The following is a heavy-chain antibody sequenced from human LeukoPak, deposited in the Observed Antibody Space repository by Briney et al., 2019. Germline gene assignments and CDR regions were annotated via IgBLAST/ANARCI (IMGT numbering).Heavy chain of an antibody. Sequence: SVKVSCKASGGTFSSYAISWVRQAPGQGLEWMGGIIPIFGTANYAQKFQGRVAITTDESTSTAYMELSSLRSEDTAVYYCARDKVELSGSYYLHRAFDIWGQGTMVTVSS. CDR1: GGTFSSYA. D-gene: IGHD1-26*01. CDR2: IIPIFGTA. CDR3: ARDKVELSGSYYLHRAFDI. J-gene: IGHJ3*02. V-gene: IGHV1-69*05.